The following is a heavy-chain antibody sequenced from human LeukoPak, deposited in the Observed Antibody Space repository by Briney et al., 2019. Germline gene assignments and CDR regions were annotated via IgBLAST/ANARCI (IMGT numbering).Heavy chain of an antibody. D-gene: IGHD3-22*01. CDR1: GFTFSSYS. Sequence: AGGSLRLSCAASGFTFSSYSMNWVRQAPGKGLEWVSSISSSSSYIYYADSVKGRFTISRDNAKNSLYLQMNSLRAEDTAVYYCARGVGYYDSSGLPWYAFDIWGQGTMVTVSS. J-gene: IGHJ3*02. V-gene: IGHV3-21*01. CDR2: ISSSSSYI. CDR3: ARGVGYYDSSGLPWYAFDI.